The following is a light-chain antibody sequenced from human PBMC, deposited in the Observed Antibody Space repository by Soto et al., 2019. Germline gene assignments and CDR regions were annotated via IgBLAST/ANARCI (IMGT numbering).Light chain of an antibody. Sequence: EIVMTQSPATLSVSPGERASLSCRASQSVSSNLAWYQQKPGQAPRLLIYGASTRATGIPGRFSGSGSGTEFTLTINSLQSEDFAVYYCQQYSKWPPLTFGGGTKLDIK. CDR2: GAS. J-gene: IGKJ4*01. CDR3: QQYSKWPPLT. V-gene: IGKV3-15*01. CDR1: QSVSSN.